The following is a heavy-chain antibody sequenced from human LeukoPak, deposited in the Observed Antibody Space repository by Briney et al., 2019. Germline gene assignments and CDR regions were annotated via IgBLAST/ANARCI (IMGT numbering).Heavy chain of an antibody. CDR3: ARYYGSGRYVDY. V-gene: IGHV1-2*02. D-gene: IGHD3-10*01. Sequence: ASVKVSCKASGYTFTGYYMHWVRQAPGQGLEWMGWINPNSGGTNYAQKFQGRVTMTRDTSISTAYMELSRLRSDDTAVYYCARYYGSGRYVDYWGQGTPVTASS. CDR2: INPNSGGT. CDR1: GYTFTGYY. J-gene: IGHJ4*02.